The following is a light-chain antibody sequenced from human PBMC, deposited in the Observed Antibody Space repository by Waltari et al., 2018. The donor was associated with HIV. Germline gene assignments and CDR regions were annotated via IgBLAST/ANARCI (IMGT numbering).Light chain of an antibody. CDR2: RSN. J-gene: IGLJ2*01. Sequence: QSVLTQPASASGTPGQRVTLSCSGRSSNIGNTYVYWYQHIPGTAPKVLINRSNQRPSGVHDRFSGSQAGTSASLAISGRRSEDEADYYCAAWDDSLSGPVFGGGTKVSVL. V-gene: IGLV1-47*01. CDR3: AAWDDSLSGPV. CDR1: SSNIGNTY.